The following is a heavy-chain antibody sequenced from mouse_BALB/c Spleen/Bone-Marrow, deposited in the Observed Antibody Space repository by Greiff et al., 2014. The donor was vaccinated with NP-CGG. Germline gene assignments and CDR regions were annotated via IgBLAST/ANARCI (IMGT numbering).Heavy chain of an antibody. V-gene: IGHV1-69*02. CDR1: GYTFTSYW. J-gene: IGHJ4*01. CDR3: ARAYYDSDWIDY. CDR2: FIPSGGYT. Sequence: QVQLQQSGAEFVKPGPSVKLSCKVSGYTFTSYWFYWVKQRLGQGLEGFGEFIPSGGYTNYNQNFKGKDTLTVDKSSSTAYMQLTSLTSEDSAVYFCARAYYDSDWIDYWGQGTPVTVSA. D-gene: IGHD2-4*01.